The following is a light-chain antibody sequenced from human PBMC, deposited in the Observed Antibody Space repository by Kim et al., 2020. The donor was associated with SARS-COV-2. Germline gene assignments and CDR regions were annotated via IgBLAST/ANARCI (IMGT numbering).Light chain of an antibody. CDR1: KLGDKY. J-gene: IGLJ3*02. CDR3: QAWDSSTAV. V-gene: IGLV3-1*01. Sequence: ELTQPPSVSVSPGQTASITCSGDKLGDKYACWYQQKPGQSPVLVIYQDSKRPSGIPERFSGSISGNTATLTISGTQAMDEADYYCQAWDSSTAVFGGG. CDR2: QDS.